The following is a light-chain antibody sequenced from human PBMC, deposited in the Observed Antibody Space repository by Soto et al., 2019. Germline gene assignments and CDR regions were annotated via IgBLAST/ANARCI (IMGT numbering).Light chain of an antibody. V-gene: IGKV3-15*01. J-gene: IGKJ1*01. Sequence: EIVLTQSPGTLSLSPGERATLSCRASQSVSNNYLAWYQQTPGQAPRLLIYGASTRATGIPARFSGSESGADFTLTISSLQSEDFVVYYCQQYNNWPRTFGQGTKVDIK. CDR1: QSVSNN. CDR3: QQYNNWPRT. CDR2: GAS.